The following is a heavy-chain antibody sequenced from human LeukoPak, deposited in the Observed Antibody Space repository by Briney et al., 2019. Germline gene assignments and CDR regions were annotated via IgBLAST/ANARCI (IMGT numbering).Heavy chain of an antibody. CDR2: ISHDGRTQ. V-gene: IGHV3-30*03. Sequence: GGSLRLSCAASGFTFSSYAMSWVRQAPGQGLQWVAVISHDGRTQYYRDSVKGRFTISRDNSKNTLSLELSSLRAEDTAVYYCATDAYFDMRGGPRRWGQGTLVSVSS. J-gene: IGHJ1*01. D-gene: IGHD3-9*01. CDR1: GFTFSSYA. CDR3: ATDAYFDMRGGPRR.